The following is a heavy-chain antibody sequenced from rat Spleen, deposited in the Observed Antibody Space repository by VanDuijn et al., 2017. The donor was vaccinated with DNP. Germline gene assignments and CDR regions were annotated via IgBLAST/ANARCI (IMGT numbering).Heavy chain of an antibody. CDR1: GFSLTSYN. Sequence: QVQLKESGPGLVQPSQTLSLTCTVGGFSLTSYNIHWIRQPPGKGLEWMGVIWNSGGTQYNSALKSRLSISKDTSKSQVLLKMNSLQTEDTAMYFCATASFAYWGQGTLVTVSS. CDR3: ATASFAY. CDR2: IWNSGGT. V-gene: IGHV2-41*01. J-gene: IGHJ3*01.